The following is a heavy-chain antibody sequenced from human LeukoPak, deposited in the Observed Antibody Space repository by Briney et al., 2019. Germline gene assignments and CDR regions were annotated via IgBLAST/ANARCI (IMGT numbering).Heavy chain of an antibody. CDR3: ARTYSGYDY. J-gene: IGHJ4*02. CDR1: GYTFTSYG. CDR2: ISPYNGNT. D-gene: IGHD5-12*01. V-gene: IGHV1-18*04. Sequence: GASVKVSCKASGYTFTSYGISWVRQAPGQGLEWIGWISPYNGNTNSAQKLQGRVTMTTDTSTSTAYMKLRSLISDDTAVYYCARTYSGYDYWGQGTLVTVSS.